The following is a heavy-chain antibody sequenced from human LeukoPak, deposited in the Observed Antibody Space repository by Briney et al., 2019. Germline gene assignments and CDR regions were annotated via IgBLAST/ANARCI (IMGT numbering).Heavy chain of an antibody. D-gene: IGHD3-22*01. CDR2: ISSSGSTI. V-gene: IGHV3-11*04. J-gene: IGHJ4*02. CDR1: GFTFSDYC. Sequence: PGGSLRLSCAASGFTFSDYCMSWIRQAPGKGLEWVSYISSSGSTIYYADSVKGRFTISRDNAKNSLYLQMNSLRAEDTAVYYCATRDLYYYDSSGYYPFGYWGQGTLVTVSS. CDR3: ATRDLYYYDSSGYYPFGY.